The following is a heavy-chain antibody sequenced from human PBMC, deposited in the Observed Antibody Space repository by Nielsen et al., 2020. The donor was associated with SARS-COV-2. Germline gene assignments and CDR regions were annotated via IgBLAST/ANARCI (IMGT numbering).Heavy chain of an antibody. Sequence: GSLKISCAASGVTFSGSAMHWVRQGSGKGLEWVGRIRSKANSYATAYAASVKGRFTISRDDSKNTAYLQMNSLKTEDTAVYYCTSVAVAGTPSSDYWGQGTLVTVSS. D-gene: IGHD6-19*01. J-gene: IGHJ4*02. V-gene: IGHV3-73*01. CDR2: IRSKANSYAT. CDR1: GVTFSGSA. CDR3: TSVAVAGTPSSDY.